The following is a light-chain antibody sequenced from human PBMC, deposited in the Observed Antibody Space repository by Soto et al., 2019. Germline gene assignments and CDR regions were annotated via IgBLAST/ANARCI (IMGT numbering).Light chain of an antibody. CDR1: QSSSSY. Sequence: EIVLTQSPATLSLSPGDRATLSCRASQSSSSYVNWFQQQPGQPPRLLIYGASTRVTGIPDRISGSGSGTDFSLTISSLEPGDSAVYYCQQNSNLQATFGQGTKVDI. CDR2: GAS. J-gene: IGKJ1*01. V-gene: IGKV3D-11*02. CDR3: QQNSNLQAT.